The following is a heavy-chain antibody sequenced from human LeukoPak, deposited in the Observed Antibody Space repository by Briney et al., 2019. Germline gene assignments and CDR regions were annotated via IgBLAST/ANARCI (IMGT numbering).Heavy chain of an antibody. V-gene: IGHV3-23*01. CDR2: ISGSGGSA. J-gene: IGHJ4*02. CDR1: GFSFNNFA. CDR3: AKGMVRRAAAVDY. Sequence: GGSLRLSCTASGFSFNNFAMTWVRQAPGKGLEWVSAISGSGGSAFYADSMKARFTISRDNSKNTLYLQMNSLRAEDTAVYYCAKGMVRRAAAVDYWGRGTLVTVSS. D-gene: IGHD2-2*01.